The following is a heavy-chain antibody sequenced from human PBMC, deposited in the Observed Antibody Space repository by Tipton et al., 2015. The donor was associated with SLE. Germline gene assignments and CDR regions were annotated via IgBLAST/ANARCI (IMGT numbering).Heavy chain of an antibody. Sequence: TLSLTCAAYGGSFSGYYWSWIRQPPGKGLEWIGSSYYRGSPYYNPSLKSRVTISVDTSKNQFSLKLSSVTAADTAVYYCARVRGTAMVTGHSDYWGQGTLVTVSS. CDR3: ARVRGTAMVTGHSDY. V-gene: IGHV4-34*01. CDR2: SYYRGSP. CDR1: GGSFSGYY. D-gene: IGHD5-18*01. J-gene: IGHJ4*02.